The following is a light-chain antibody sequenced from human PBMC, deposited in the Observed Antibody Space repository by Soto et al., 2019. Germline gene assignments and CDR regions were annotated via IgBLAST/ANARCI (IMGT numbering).Light chain of an antibody. CDR1: QSVRSN. CDR2: DTS. V-gene: IGKV3-15*01. J-gene: IGKJ4*01. Sequence: EIVMTQSPATLSVSPGERATLSCRASQSVRSNLAWYQQKPGQAPRLLIYDTSTRATGVPTRFSGSRPGAEFTLTINSLQSEDFAVYYCQPYNNWPLTFGGGTKVDIK. CDR3: QPYNNWPLT.